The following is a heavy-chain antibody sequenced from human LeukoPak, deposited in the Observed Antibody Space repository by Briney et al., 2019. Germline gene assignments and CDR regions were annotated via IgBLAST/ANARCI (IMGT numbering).Heavy chain of an antibody. J-gene: IGHJ3*02. CDR1: GYTFTSYY. CDR2: FDPEDGET. Sequence: ASVKVSCKASGYTFTSYYMHWVRQAPGKGLEWMGGFDPEDGETIYAQKFQGRVTMTEDTSTDTAYMELSSLRSEETAVYYCATSGRVRGVIILADAFDIWGQGTMVTVSS. V-gene: IGHV1-24*01. D-gene: IGHD3-10*01. CDR3: ATSGRVRGVIILADAFDI.